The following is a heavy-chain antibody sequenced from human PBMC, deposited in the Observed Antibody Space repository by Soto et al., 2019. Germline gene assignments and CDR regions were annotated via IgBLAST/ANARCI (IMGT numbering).Heavy chain of an antibody. J-gene: IGHJ5*02. Sequence: QVQLVQSGAEVKMPGSSVKVPCKASGGTFNSFSIDWVRQAPGQGLEWMGGIIPMPGRPNYAQRFQGRVTFSADKSTNTVYLEVSSLTNEDTAVYYCTRRGRQSAYWFDPWGQGTLVTVSS. CDR1: GGTFNSFS. CDR2: IIPMPGRP. CDR3: TRRGRQSAYWFDP. V-gene: IGHV1-69*04.